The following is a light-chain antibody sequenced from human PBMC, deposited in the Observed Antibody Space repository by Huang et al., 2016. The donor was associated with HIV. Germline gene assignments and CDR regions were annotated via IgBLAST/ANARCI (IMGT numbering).Light chain of an antibody. V-gene: IGKV3-20*01. J-gene: IGKJ4*01. CDR1: QSVSSSY. CDR2: GAS. Sequence: IVLTQSPGTLSLSPGERATLSCRASQSVSSSYLAWYQQKPGQAPRLLSYGASSRATGIPDRFSGSGSGTDFTLTISRLEPEDFAVYSCQQYGSSPTFGGGTKVEIK. CDR3: QQYGSSPT.